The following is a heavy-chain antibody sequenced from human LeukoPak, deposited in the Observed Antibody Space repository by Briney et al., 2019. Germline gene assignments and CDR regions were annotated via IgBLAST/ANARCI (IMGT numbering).Heavy chain of an antibody. D-gene: IGHD1-7*01. Sequence: GGSLRLSCAASGFTVSSNYMSWVRQAPGKGLEWVSHISSSGSTIWYADSVKGRFTISRDNAKNSLYLQMNSLRAEDTAVYYCARVELAPYYYYMDVWGKGTTVTVSS. CDR2: ISSSGSTI. V-gene: IGHV3-11*04. CDR3: ARVELAPYYYYMDV. CDR1: GFTVSSNY. J-gene: IGHJ6*03.